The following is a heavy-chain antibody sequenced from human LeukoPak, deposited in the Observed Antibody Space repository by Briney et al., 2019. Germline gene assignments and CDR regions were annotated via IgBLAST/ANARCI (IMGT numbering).Heavy chain of an antibody. V-gene: IGHV1-18*01. Sequence: GASVKVSCKASGYTFTSYGISWVRQAPGQGLEWMGWISAYNGNTNYAQKLQGRVTMTTDTSTSTAYMELRSLRSDDTAVYYCARGVCSGGSCYYANFDYWGQGTLVTVSS. J-gene: IGHJ4*02. CDR3: ARGVCSGGSCYYANFDY. D-gene: IGHD2-15*01. CDR2: ISAYNGNT. CDR1: GYTFTSYG.